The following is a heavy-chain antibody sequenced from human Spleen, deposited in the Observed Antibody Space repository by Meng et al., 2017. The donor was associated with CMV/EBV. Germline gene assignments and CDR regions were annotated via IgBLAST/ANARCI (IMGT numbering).Heavy chain of an antibody. J-gene: IGHJ4*02. CDR2: INPNSGLT. V-gene: IGHV1-2*02. D-gene: IGHD2-15*01. Sequence: ASVKVSCKASGYTFSAYYIHWVRQAPGQGLEWVGWINPNSGLTNYAQKFQGRVTITKDTSFTTAYMDLSRLRSDDTAMYYCARGLEDFVVEPPTVWSDFWGQGTLVTVSS. CDR3: ARGLEDFVVEPPTVWSDF. CDR1: GYTFSAYY.